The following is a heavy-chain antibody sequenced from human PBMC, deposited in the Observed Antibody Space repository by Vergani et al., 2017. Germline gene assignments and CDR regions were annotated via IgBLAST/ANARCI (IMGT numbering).Heavy chain of an antibody. CDR3: AKGFTWYSFDY. CDR1: GFTFSNYA. J-gene: IGHJ4*02. D-gene: IGHD2-8*02. CDR2: ISGGSGSTYYA. Sequence: EVQLVESGGGLVQPGGSLRLSCAASGFTFSNYAMSWVRQAPGKGLEWVSGISGGSGSTYYAYYADSVKGRFTISRDNSKNTLYLQLNSLRAEDTAIYYCAKGFTWYSFDYWGQGTLVTVSA. V-gene: IGHV3-23*04.